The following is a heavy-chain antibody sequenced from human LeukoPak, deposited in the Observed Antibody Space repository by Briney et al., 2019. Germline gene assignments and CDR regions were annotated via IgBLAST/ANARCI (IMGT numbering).Heavy chain of an antibody. CDR2: IYSGGST. D-gene: IGHD6-19*01. CDR1: GFTVSRNY. V-gene: IGHV3-53*01. CDR3: ARVPPALSGWEIYFDY. J-gene: IGHJ4*02. Sequence: GGSLRLSCAAPGFTVSRNYMSWVGQAPGKGLEWVSVIYSGGSTYYADSVKGRFTISRDNSKNTLYLQMNSLRAEDTAVYYCARVPPALSGWEIYFDYWGQGTLVTVSS.